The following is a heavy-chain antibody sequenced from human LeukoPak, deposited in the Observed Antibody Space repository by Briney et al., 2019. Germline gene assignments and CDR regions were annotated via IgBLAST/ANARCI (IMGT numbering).Heavy chain of an antibody. V-gene: IGHV3-66*01. Sequence: SGGSLRLSCAASGFTVSSNYMSWVRQAPGKGLEWVSVIYSGGSTYYADSVKGRFTISRDNSKNTLYLQMNSLRAEDTAVYYCAKDRDSSGWYRFDYWGXGTLVTVSS. CDR3: AKDRDSSGWYRFDY. CDR1: GFTVSSNY. CDR2: IYSGGST. J-gene: IGHJ4*01. D-gene: IGHD6-19*01.